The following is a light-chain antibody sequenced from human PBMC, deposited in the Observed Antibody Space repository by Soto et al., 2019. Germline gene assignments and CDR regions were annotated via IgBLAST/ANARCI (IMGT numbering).Light chain of an antibody. J-gene: IGLJ1*01. Sequence: QSALTQPPSASGSPGQSVTISCTGTSSDVGGYTYVSWYQQHPGKAPKLMIYEVTKRPSGVPDRFFGSRSGNTASLTISGLQAEYEGDYYCSSYAGNYIFVFGTGTKVTVL. CDR1: SSDVGGYTY. CDR3: SSYAGNYIFV. V-gene: IGLV2-8*01. CDR2: EVT.